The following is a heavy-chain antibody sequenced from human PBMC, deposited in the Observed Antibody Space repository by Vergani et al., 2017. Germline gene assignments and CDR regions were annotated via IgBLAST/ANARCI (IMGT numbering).Heavy chain of an antibody. J-gene: IGHJ4*02. CDR3: ARGAEVGFDD. D-gene: IGHD3-16*01. Sequence: EVQLVESGGGLVQPGGSLRLSCAASGFPFSSYSMNWVRQAPGKGLEWVSYISSSSSTIYYADSVKGRFTISRDNAKNSLYLQMNSLRAEDTAVYYCARGAEVGFDDWGQGTLVTVSS. CDR2: ISSSSSTI. V-gene: IGHV3-48*01. CDR1: GFPFSSYS.